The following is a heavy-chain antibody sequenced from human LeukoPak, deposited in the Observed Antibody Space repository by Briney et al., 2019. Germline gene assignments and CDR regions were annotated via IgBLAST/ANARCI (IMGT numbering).Heavy chain of an antibody. CDR2: INHSGST. CDR1: GGSFSGYY. D-gene: IGHD5-12*01. J-gene: IGHJ4*02. Sequence: SETLSLTCAVYGGSFSGYYWSWIRQPPGKGLEWIGEINHSGSTNYNPSLKSRVTISVDTSKNQFSLKLSSVTAADTAVYYCARARGYSGYDWGYWGQGTLVTVSS. V-gene: IGHV4-34*01. CDR3: ARARGYSGYDWGY.